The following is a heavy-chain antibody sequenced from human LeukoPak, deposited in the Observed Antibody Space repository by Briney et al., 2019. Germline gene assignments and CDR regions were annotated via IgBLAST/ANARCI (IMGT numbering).Heavy chain of an antibody. CDR1: GYTFTGYY. D-gene: IGHD1-1*01. V-gene: IGHV1-2*06. J-gene: IGHJ3*02. CDR2: INPNSGGT. Sequence: ASVKVSCKASGYTFTGYYMHWVRQAPGQGREWMGRINPNSGGTNYAQKFQGRVTMTRDTSISTAYMELSRLRSDDTAVYYCARANGHQRSNAFDIWGQGTMVTVSS. CDR3: ARANGHQRSNAFDI.